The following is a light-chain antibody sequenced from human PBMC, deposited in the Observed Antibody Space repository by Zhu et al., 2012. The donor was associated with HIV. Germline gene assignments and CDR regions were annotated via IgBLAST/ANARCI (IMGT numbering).Light chain of an antibody. CDR3: QQYYTPSYT. V-gene: IGKV1-5*03. CDR2: EAS. Sequence: DIQMTQSPSTLSASVGDSVTITCRASQSVRKWLAWYQQKPEQASKLLIYEASTLETGVPSRFSGSGSETEFTLTISSLQPDDFASYSCQQYYTPSYTFGQGTKLQIK. CDR1: QSVRKW. J-gene: IGKJ2*01.